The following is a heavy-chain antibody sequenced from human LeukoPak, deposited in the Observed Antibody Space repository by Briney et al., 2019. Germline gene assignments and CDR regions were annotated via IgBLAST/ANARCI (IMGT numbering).Heavy chain of an antibody. CDR3: ARNSRVASTSGPNY. CDR2: ITPIFGAP. Sequence: GSSVKVSCKASGDTFSSYPFTWVRQAPGQGLEWMGEITPIFGAPNYAQTFQGRVTITADESTSTVFMELSSLRSDDTAFYYCARNSRVASTSGPNYWSQGTLVTVSS. J-gene: IGHJ4*02. V-gene: IGHV1-69*01. D-gene: IGHD5-12*01. CDR1: GDTFSSYP.